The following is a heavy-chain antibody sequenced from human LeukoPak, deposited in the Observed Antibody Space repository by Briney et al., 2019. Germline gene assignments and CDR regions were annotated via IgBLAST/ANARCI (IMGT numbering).Heavy chain of an antibody. D-gene: IGHD3-10*01. J-gene: IGHJ6*02. V-gene: IGHV1-46*01. Sequence: GASVKVSCKASGYTFTSYYMHWVRQAPGQGLEWMGIINPSGGSTSYAQKFQGRVTMTRDTSTSTVYMELSSLRSDDTAVYYCARAEEYGSWDYYGMDVWGQGTTVTVSS. CDR3: ARAEEYGSWDYYGMDV. CDR2: INPSGGST. CDR1: GYTFTSYY.